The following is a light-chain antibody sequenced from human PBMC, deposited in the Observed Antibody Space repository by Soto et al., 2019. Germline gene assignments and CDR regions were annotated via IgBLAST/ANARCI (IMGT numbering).Light chain of an antibody. Sequence: QPVLTQPPSSSGTPGQRVAISSSGSSSNIGTYYVYWYQQLPGTAPKLLMYKNDERPSGVPDRFSGSKSGTSASLAISGLRAEDEADYYCAAWDDSLSVAFGGGTKLTVL. CDR3: AAWDDSLSVA. J-gene: IGLJ2*01. CDR2: KND. CDR1: SSNIGTYY. V-gene: IGLV1-47*01.